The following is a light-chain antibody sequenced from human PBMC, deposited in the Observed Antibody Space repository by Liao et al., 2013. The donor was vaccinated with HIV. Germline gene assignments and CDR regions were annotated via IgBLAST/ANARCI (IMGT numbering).Light chain of an antibody. CDR3: QAWDSSTAI. J-gene: IGLJ2*01. CDR1: KLGDKY. CDR2: QDF. Sequence: SYELTQPPSVSVSPGQTASITCSGDKLGDKYASWYQQKPGQSPVMIIYQDFQRPSGIPERFSGFNSGNTATLTISGTQAVDEADYYCQAWDSSTAIFGGGTKLTVL. V-gene: IGLV3-1*01.